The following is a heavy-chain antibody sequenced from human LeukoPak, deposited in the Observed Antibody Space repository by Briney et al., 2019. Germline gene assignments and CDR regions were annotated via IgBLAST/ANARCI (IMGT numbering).Heavy chain of an antibody. J-gene: IGHJ6*01. V-gene: IGHV3-23*01. CDR1: GFTFSSYA. D-gene: IGHD5-18*01. Sequence: GGSLRLSCAASGFTFSSYAMSWVRQAPGKGLEWVSAISGSGGSTCYADSVKGRFTISRDNSKNTLYLQMNSLRAEDTAVYYCARDDLLLSYGVMDVWGQGTTVTVSS. CDR2: ISGSGGST. CDR3: ARDDLLLSYGVMDV.